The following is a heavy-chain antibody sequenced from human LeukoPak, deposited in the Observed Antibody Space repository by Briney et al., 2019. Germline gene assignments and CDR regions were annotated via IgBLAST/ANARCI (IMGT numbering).Heavy chain of an antibody. V-gene: IGHV4-38-2*01. CDR3: ASNLVRSSFDY. Sequence: SETLSLTCAVSSYSINSGYYWGWIRQPPGKGLEWIGSIYHSGSTYYNPSLKSRVTISVDTSKNQFSLKLSSVTAADTAVYYCASNLVRSSFDYWGQGTLVTVSS. D-gene: IGHD6-13*01. J-gene: IGHJ4*02. CDR1: SYSINSGYY. CDR2: IYHSGST.